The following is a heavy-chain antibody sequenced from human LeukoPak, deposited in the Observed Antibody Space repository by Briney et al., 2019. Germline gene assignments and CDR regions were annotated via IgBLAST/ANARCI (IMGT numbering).Heavy chain of an antibody. J-gene: IGHJ4*02. Sequence: GESLKISCKASGYGFTGFWIGWVRQMPGKGLEWMGIIYPYDSETRYSPSFQGQVTLSADKSISTAYLQWSSLKASDTAMYYCARHIGYSAWNPDYWGQGTLVTVSS. D-gene: IGHD5-18*01. V-gene: IGHV5-51*01. CDR2: IYPYDSET. CDR1: GYGFTGFW. CDR3: ARHIGYSAWNPDY.